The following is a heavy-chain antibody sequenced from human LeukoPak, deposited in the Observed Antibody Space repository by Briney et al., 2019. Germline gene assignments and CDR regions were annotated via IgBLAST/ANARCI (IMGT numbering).Heavy chain of an antibody. J-gene: IGHJ4*02. CDR1: GGSFSGYY. V-gene: IGHV4-34*01. Sequence: SETLSLTCAVYGGSFSGYYWSWIRQPPGKGLEWIGEINHSGSTNYNPSLKSRVTISVDTSKNQFSLKLSSVTAADTAVYYCARLEQQLAIDYWGQGTLVTVSS. CDR2: INHSGST. D-gene: IGHD6-13*01. CDR3: ARLEQQLAIDY.